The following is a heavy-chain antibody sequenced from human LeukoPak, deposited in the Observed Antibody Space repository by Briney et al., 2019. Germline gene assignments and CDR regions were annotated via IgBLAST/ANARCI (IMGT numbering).Heavy chain of an antibody. D-gene: IGHD3-22*01. CDR3: AKLDSIVYAFDF. CDR2: ISYDGSNK. J-gene: IGHJ3*01. Sequence: GGSLRLSCAASGFTFSSYGMHWVRQAPGKGLEWVAVISYDGSNKYYADSVKGRFTISRDNSKNTLYLQMNSLRAEDTAVYYCAKLDSIVYAFDFWGQGTMVTVSS. V-gene: IGHV3-30*18. CDR1: GFTFSSYG.